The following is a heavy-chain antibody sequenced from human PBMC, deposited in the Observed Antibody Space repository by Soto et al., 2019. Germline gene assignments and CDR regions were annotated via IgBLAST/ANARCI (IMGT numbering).Heavy chain of an antibody. CDR1: GFTFSSYG. V-gene: IGHV3-33*01. J-gene: IGHJ4*02. D-gene: IGHD6-19*01. CDR2: IWYDGSNE. Sequence: QVQLVESGGGVVQPGRSLRLSCAASGFTFSSYGMHWVRQAPGKGLEWVAVIWYDGSNENYADSVKGRFTISRDNSKNPLYPQMNSLRGEDTALYYCARDRRGSGWYDYFDYWGQGTLVTVSS. CDR3: ARDRRGSGWYDYFDY.